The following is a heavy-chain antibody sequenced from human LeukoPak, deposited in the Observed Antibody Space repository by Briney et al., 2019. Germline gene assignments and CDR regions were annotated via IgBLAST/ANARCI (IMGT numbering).Heavy chain of an antibody. CDR3: ARGVVAATFYYYMDV. V-gene: IGHV1-2*02. J-gene: IGHJ6*03. Sequence: EASVKVSCKPSGNTFTVYYIHWVRQAPRQGLEWMGWINPTSGATNYAQKFQGRVTMTRDTSIGTAYMDLSSLRSDDTAVYFCARGVVAATFYYYMDVWGTGTTVTVSS. CDR2: INPTSGAT. D-gene: IGHD2-15*01. CDR1: GNTFTVYY.